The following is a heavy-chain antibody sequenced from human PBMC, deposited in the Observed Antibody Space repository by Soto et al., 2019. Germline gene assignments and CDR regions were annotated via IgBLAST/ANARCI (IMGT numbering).Heavy chain of an antibody. J-gene: IGHJ5*02. D-gene: IGHD2-2*01. V-gene: IGHV4-30-2*01. CDR2: IYHSGST. CDR1: GGSINNGGYA. Sequence: NPAPTCAVPGGSINNGGYAWSWIRQPPGKGLEWIGYIYHSGSTYYNPSLKSRVTISVDRSKNQFSLKLSSVTAADTAVYYCARVPDRWGQGILVTVSS. CDR3: ARVPDR.